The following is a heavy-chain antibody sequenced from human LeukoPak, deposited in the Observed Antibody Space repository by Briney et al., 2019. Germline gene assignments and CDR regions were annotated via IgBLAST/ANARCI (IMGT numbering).Heavy chain of an antibody. J-gene: IGHJ4*02. CDR1: GGTFSSYA. CDR2: IIPILGIA. CDR3: ARDCGSCGVAQDY. D-gene: IGHD1-26*01. V-gene: IGHV1-69*04. Sequence: SVKVSCKASGGTFSSYAISWVRQAPGQVLEWMGRIIPILGIANYAQKFQGRVTITADKSTSTAYMELSSLRSEDTAVYYCARDCGSCGVAQDYWGQGTLVTVSS.